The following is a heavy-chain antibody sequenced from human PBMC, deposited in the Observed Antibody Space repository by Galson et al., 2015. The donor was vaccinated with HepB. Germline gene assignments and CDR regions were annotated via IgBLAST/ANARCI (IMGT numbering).Heavy chain of an antibody. CDR2: IKSKTDGGTT. V-gene: IGHV3-15*01. J-gene: IGHJ3*02. Sequence: SLRLSCAASGFTFTNAWMNWVRQAPGKGLEWVGRIKSKTDGGTTDYAAPMKGKFTISRDDSKNTLFLRMNSLKTEDTAVYFCSTGTTTSLDAFAIWGQGTMVTVSS. CDR1: GFTFTNAW. D-gene: IGHD2/OR15-2a*01. CDR3: STGTTTSLDAFAI.